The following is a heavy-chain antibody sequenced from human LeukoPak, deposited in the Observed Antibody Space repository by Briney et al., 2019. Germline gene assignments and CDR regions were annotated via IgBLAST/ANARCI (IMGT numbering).Heavy chain of an antibody. CDR2: INHSGST. CDR1: GGSFSGYY. V-gene: IGHV4-34*01. D-gene: IGHD3-22*01. J-gene: IGHJ4*02. CDR3: ARGNGYYYGRFDY. Sequence: SETLSLTCAVYGGSFSGYYWSWIRQPPGKGLEWIGEINHSGSTNYNPSLKSRVTISVDTSKNQSSLKLSSVTAADTAVYYCARGNGYYYGRFDYWGQGTLVTVSS.